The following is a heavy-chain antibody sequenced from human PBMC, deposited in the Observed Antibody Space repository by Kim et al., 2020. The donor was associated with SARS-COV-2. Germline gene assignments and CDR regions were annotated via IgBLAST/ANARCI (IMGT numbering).Heavy chain of an antibody. Sequence: ASVKVSCKASSNFGISWVRQAPGQGLEWMGWINIHNGHTNYAQRLQGRVTLTADTSTSTAYMEVGSLRSDDTAVYYCERDLGGGPDTFDPWGQGTLVTLSS. J-gene: IGHJ5*02. D-gene: IGHD3-16*01. CDR2: INIHNGHT. CDR3: ERDLGGGPDTFDP. V-gene: IGHV1-18*01. CDR1: SNFG.